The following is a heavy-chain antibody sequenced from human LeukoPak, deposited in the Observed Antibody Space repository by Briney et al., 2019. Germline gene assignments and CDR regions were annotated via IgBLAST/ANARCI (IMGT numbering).Heavy chain of an antibody. Sequence: GASVRVSCKAPGYTFTGHYIHWVRQAPGQGLEWLGWINPNDGATNYAQTFRGRVTMTRDTAINTIYVELNRLRSDDTAVYYCARYGDTTGTTFDALDLWGPGTMVTVSS. V-gene: IGHV1-2*02. J-gene: IGHJ3*01. CDR2: INPNDGAT. CDR1: GYTFTGHY. D-gene: IGHD1-1*01. CDR3: ARYGDTTGTTFDALDL.